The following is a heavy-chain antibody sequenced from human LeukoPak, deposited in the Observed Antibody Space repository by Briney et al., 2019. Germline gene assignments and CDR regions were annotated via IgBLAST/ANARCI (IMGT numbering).Heavy chain of an antibody. CDR1: GYTFTSYG. CDR3: ARSLLEYYYDSSGYLMADY. D-gene: IGHD3-22*01. CDR2: ISAYNGNT. J-gene: IGHJ4*02. Sequence: GASVKVSCKASGYTFTSYGISWVRQAPGQGLEWMGWISAYNGNTNYAQKLQGRVTMTTDTSTSTAYMELRSLRSDDTAVYYCARSLLEYYYDSSGYLMADYWGQGTLVTVSS. V-gene: IGHV1-18*01.